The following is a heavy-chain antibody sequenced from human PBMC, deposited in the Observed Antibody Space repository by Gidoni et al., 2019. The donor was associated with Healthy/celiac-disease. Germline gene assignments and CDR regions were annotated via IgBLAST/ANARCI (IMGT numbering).Heavy chain of an antibody. CDR3: AKVGTAIGAFDY. J-gene: IGHJ4*02. D-gene: IGHD1-1*01. CDR1: GVTFSSYA. Sequence: EVQLLESGGGLVQPGGSVRLSCAASGVTFSSYAMSWVGKGPGTGLEWVSAISGSGGSTYDADSVKGRFTISRDNSKNTLYLQMNSLRAEDTAVYYCAKVGTAIGAFDYWGQGALVTVSS. V-gene: IGHV3-23*01. CDR2: ISGSGGST.